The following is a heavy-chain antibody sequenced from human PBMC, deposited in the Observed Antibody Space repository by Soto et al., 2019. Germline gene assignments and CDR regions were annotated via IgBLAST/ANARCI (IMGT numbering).Heavy chain of an antibody. Sequence: EVQLLESGGGLVQPGGSLRLSCAASGFTFSSYAMHWVRQAPGKGLEWVSGISWNSDNIVYADSVKGRFTISRDNAKNSLYLQMNSLRAEDTALYYCAKDLYSNYGDAFDIWGQGTMVTVSS. CDR2: ISWNSDNI. J-gene: IGHJ3*02. V-gene: IGHV3-9*01. CDR1: GFTFSSYA. CDR3: AKDLYSNYGDAFDI. D-gene: IGHD4-4*01.